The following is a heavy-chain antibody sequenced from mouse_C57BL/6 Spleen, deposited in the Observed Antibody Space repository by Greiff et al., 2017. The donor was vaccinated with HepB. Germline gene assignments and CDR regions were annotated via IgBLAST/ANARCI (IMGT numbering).Heavy chain of an antibody. CDR1: GYTFTSYW. CDR2: IDPNSGGT. D-gene: IGHD3-2*02. J-gene: IGHJ3*01. CDR3: ARTAAQATWGFAY. Sequence: QVQLQQPGAELVKPGASVKLSCKASGYTFTSYWMHWVKQRPGRGLEWIGRIDPNSGGTKYNEKFKSKATLTVDKPSSTAYMPLSSLTSEDSAVYYCARTAAQATWGFAYWGQGTLVTVSA. V-gene: IGHV1-72*01.